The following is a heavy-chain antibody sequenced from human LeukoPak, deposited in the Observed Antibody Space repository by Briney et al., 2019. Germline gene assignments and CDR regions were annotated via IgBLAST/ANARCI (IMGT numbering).Heavy chain of an antibody. J-gene: IGHJ3*02. D-gene: IGHD2-2*01. Sequence: GASVKVSCKASGYTFTSYYMHWVRQAPGQGLEWMGIINPSGGSTSYAQKFQGRVTMTRDTSTSTVYMELSSLRSEDTAVYYCARELVAASIPHKHGAFNIWGQGTMVTVSS. CDR3: ARELVAASIPHKHGAFNI. CDR2: INPSGGST. CDR1: GYTFTSYY. V-gene: IGHV1-46*01.